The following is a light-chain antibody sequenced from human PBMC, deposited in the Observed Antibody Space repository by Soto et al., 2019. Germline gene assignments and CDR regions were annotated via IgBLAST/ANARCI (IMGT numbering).Light chain of an antibody. CDR3: QQYNNWPPWT. J-gene: IGKJ1*01. V-gene: IGKV3-15*01. CDR2: GAS. Sequence: EIVLTQSPGTLSLSPGERATLSCRASQTINNNVAWYQLKDGQVPRLVIYGASTRATGIPARFSGSGSGTEFTLTISSLQSEDFAVYYCQQYNNWPPWTFGQGTKVDIK. CDR1: QTINNN.